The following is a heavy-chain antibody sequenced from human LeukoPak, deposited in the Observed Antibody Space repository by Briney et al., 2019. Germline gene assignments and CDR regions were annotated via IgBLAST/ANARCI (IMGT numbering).Heavy chain of an antibody. CDR3: ARDLVVPAARYNWFDP. Sequence: PSETLSLTCTVSGGSISSGSYYWSWIRQPAGKGLEWIGRIYTSGSTNYNPSLKSRVTISVDTSKNQFSLKLSSVTAAATAVYYCARDLVVPAARYNWFDPWGQGTLVTVSS. CDR1: GGSISSGSYY. J-gene: IGHJ5*02. CDR2: IYTSGST. D-gene: IGHD2-2*01. V-gene: IGHV4-61*02.